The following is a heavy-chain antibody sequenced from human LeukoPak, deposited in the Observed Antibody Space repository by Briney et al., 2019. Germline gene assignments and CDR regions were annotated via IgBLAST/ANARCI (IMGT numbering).Heavy chain of an antibody. CDR1: GFTFSSYF. Sequence: GGSLRLPCAASGFTFSSYFMSWVRQAPGKGLEWVANIKQDGSEKYYVDSVKGRFTISRDNAKNSLYLQMNSLRAEDTAVYYCARDRLGVTRMYFDSWGQGTLVTVSS. V-gene: IGHV3-7*01. D-gene: IGHD3-10*01. CDR3: ARDRLGVTRMYFDS. CDR2: IKQDGSEK. J-gene: IGHJ4*02.